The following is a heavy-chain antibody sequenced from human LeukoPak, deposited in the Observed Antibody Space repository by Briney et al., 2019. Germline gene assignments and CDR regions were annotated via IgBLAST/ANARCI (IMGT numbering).Heavy chain of an antibody. CDR3: AKEQYPGYFDF. Sequence: GGSLRLSCAASGFIFSGSSMHWVRQAPGKGLEWVCFIRFDATNKYYADSVKGRFTISRDNSNNTLYLQLNNVGTEDMATYFCAKEQYPGYFDFWGQGTLVTVSA. D-gene: IGHD1-14*01. CDR1: GFIFSGSS. J-gene: IGHJ4*02. CDR2: IRFDATNK. V-gene: IGHV3-30*02.